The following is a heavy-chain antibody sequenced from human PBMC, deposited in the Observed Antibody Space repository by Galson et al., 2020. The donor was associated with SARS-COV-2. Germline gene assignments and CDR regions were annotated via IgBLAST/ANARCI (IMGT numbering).Heavy chain of an antibody. CDR3: AKVVSSYCSGGSCSSAMGFDA. Sequence: GESLKISCAASGFAFSKSVMSWVRQAPGKGLEWVSAISGSGAGTYYADSVKGRFTISRDNSKNTVYLQMKRLRAGDTAAYFCAKVVSSYCSGGSCSSAMGFDAWGQGTLVTVSS. D-gene: IGHD2-15*01. CDR2: ISGSGAGT. J-gene: IGHJ5*02. CDR1: GFAFSKSV. V-gene: IGHV3-23*01.